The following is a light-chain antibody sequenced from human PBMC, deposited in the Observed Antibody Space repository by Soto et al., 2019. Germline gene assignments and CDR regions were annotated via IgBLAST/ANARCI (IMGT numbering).Light chain of an antibody. CDR3: QQRSNLWT. CDR1: QSVSSY. J-gene: IGKJ1*01. V-gene: IGKV3-11*01. CDR2: DAS. Sequence: EIVLTQSPATLSLSPGERATLFCRASQSVSSYLAWYQQKPGQAPRLLIYDASNRATGIPARFSGSGSGTDFTLTISSLEPEDFAVYYCQQRSNLWTFGLGTKVDIK.